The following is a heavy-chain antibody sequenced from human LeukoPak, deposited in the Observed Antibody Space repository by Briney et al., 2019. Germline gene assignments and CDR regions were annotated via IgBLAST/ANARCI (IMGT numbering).Heavy chain of an antibody. J-gene: IGHJ4*02. CDR1: GGSISSYY. D-gene: IGHD1-26*01. V-gene: IGHV4-59*08. CDR3: ARHGGSYYFDFDY. Sequence: SETLSLTCTVSGGSISSYYWSWIRQPPGKGLEWIGYIYYSGSTNYNPSLKSRVTISVDTSKNQFSLKLSSVTAADTAVYYCARHGGSYYFDFDYWGQGTLVTVSS. CDR2: IYYSGST.